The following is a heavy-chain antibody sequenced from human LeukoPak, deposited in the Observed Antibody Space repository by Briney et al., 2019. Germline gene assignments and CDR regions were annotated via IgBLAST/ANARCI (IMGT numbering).Heavy chain of an antibody. D-gene: IGHD3-10*01. CDR1: GFTFTSYA. CDR2: IRYDGSNK. J-gene: IGHJ4*02. V-gene: IGHV3-30*02. Sequence: GGSLRLSCAASGFTFTSYAMHWVRQAPGKGLEWVSFIRYDGSNKYYADSVKGRFTISRDNSKNTVYLQMNSLRTEDTAVYYCACYYGSGSYYLNRLEVDYWGQGTLVTVSS. CDR3: ACYYGSGSYYLNRLEVDY.